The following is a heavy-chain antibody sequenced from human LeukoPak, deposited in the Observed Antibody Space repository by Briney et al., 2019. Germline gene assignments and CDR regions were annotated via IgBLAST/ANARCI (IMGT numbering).Heavy chain of an antibody. D-gene: IGHD3-9*01. V-gene: IGHV4-34*01. CDR2: INHSGST. Sequence: SETLSLTCAVYGGSFSGYYWSWIRQPLGKGLEWIGEINHSGSTNYNPSLKSRVTISVDTSKNQFSLKLSSVTAADTAVYYCARGRSGRRFGFDILTGPAYYYYGMDVWGQGTTVTVSS. CDR3: ARGRSGRRFGFDILTGPAYYYYGMDV. J-gene: IGHJ6*02. CDR1: GGSFSGYY.